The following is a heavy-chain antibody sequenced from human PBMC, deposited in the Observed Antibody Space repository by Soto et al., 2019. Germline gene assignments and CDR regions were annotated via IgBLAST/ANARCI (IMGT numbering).Heavy chain of an antibody. J-gene: IGHJ4*02. CDR3: ATMGTPATGLYFFDY. CDR2: ISYSGST. D-gene: IGHD2-15*01. V-gene: IGHV4-30-4*01. Sequence: SETLSLTCTVSGGSISSGNYYWSWIRQPPGKGLEWTGFISYSGSTYYSTSLKSRVTISVDTSKSQFSLNLSFVTAADTAVYYCATMGTPATGLYFFDYWGQGSLVTVSS. CDR1: GGSISSGNYY.